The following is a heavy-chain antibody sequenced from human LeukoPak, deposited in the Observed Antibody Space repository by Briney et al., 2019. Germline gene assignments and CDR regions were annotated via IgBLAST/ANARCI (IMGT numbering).Heavy chain of an antibody. CDR1: GGSISSYY. V-gene: IGHV4-4*07. CDR3: ARVNYYDSSGYYYDAFDI. CDR2: IYTSGST. Sequence: SETLSLTCTVSGGSISSYYWSWIRQPAGKGLEWIGRIYTSGSTNYNPSLKSRVTISVDTSKNQFSLKLSSVTAADTAVYYCARVNYYDSSGYYYDAFDIWGQGTMVTVSS. D-gene: IGHD3-22*01. J-gene: IGHJ3*02.